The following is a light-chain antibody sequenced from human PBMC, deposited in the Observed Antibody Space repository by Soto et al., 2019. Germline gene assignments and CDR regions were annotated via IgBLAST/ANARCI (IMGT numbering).Light chain of an antibody. CDR2: SAS. J-gene: IGKJ1*01. CDR1: QNIGSSY. Sequence: EIVLTQSPGTLSLSPKERATLSCRASQNIGSSYLAWYQQKPGQAPRLLIYSASSRATGIPDRFSGSGSGTDFTLTISRLEPEDFAVYYCQRYGGFGQGTKVDIK. CDR3: QRYGG. V-gene: IGKV3-20*01.